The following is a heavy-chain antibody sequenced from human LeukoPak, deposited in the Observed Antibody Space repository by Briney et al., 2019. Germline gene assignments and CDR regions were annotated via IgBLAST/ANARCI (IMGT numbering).Heavy chain of an antibody. V-gene: IGHV4-34*01. CDR3: ARGPHIYHYCSSTSCPTPGSFDY. J-gene: IGHJ4*02. D-gene: IGHD2-2*01. CDR2: INHSGST. Sequence: SETLSLTCAVYGGSFSGYYWSWIRQPPGKGLEWTGEINHSGSTNYNPSLKSRVTISVDTSKNQFSLKLSSVTAADTAVYYCARGPHIYHYCSSTSCPTPGSFDYWGQGTLVTVSS. CDR1: GGSFSGYY.